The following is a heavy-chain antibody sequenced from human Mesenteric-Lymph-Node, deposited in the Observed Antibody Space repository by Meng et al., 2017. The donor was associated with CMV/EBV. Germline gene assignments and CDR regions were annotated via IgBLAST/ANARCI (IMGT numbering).Heavy chain of an antibody. D-gene: IGHD6-6*01. V-gene: IGHV5-51*01. CDR1: GYSFTSYW. CDR3: ARGIGVAALPFDY. J-gene: IGHJ4*02. CDR2: IYPGDSDT. Sequence: GGSLRLSCKGSGYSFTSYWIGWVRQMPGKGLEWMGIIYPGDSDTRYSPSFQGQVTISADKSISTAYLQWSSLKASDTAMYYCARGIGVAALPFDYWGQGTLVTVSS.